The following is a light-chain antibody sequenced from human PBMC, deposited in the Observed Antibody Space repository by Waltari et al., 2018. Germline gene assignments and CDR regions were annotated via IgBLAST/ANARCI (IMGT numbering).Light chain of an antibody. J-gene: IGLJ2*01. CDR2: PDN. V-gene: IGLV3-1*01. Sequence: SYELTQPPSVSVSPGQTASITCSGDQLGDKYACWYQQKPGQSPVLVIYPDNKRPSGIPERFSGSNSGNTSTLTISGTQPMDEADYYCQTWDSSTVLFGGGTELTVL. CDR1: QLGDKY. CDR3: QTWDSSTVL.